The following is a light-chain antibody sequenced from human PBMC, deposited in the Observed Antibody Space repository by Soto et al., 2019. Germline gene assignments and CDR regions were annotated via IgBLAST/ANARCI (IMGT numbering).Light chain of an antibody. J-gene: IGKJ5*01. CDR2: GSS. CDR1: QSVSSSY. Sequence: EIVLTQSPGPLSLSPGERATLSCRCSQSVSSSYLAWYQRRPGQAPRLIIYGSSTRATGVPPRFSGSASGTECTLTISSLQSEDVGVYYCQQYNDWPRTLGQGTRLEIK. V-gene: IGKV3-15*01. CDR3: QQYNDWPRT.